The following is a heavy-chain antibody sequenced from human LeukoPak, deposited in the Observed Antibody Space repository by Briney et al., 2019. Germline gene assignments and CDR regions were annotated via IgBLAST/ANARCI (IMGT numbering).Heavy chain of an antibody. J-gene: IGHJ6*02. V-gene: IGHV4-34*01. CDR3: ARGSGYNYYYYYGMDV. Sequence: SETLSLTCAVYGGSFSGYYWSWIRQPPGKGLEWIGEINHSGSTNYNPSLKSRVTISVDTSKNQFSLKLSSVTAADTAVYYCARGSGYNYYYYYGMDVWGQGTTVAVSS. CDR2: INHSGST. CDR1: GGSFSGYY. D-gene: IGHD3-22*01.